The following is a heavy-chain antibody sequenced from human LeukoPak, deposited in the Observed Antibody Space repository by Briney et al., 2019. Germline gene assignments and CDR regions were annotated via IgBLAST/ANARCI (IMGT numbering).Heavy chain of an antibody. D-gene: IGHD1-1*01. CDR2: IKEDGTEQ. V-gene: IGHV3-7*01. CDR3: ARGRTQLWNY. Sequence: PGGSLRPSCAASGFTFSIYWMTWVRQAPGKGLEWVANIKEDGTEQYYVDSVKGRFTISRDNAKDSMYLQMNSLRAEDTAVYYCARGRTQLWNYWGQGTLVTVSA. J-gene: IGHJ4*02. CDR1: GFTFSIYW.